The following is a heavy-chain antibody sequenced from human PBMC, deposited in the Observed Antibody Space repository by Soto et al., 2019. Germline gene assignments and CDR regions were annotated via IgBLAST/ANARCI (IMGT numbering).Heavy chain of an antibody. J-gene: IGHJ3*02. CDR1: GFTFGSYA. CDR3: AKDQVFSFRRAFDS. CDR2: ISGSGSKT. V-gene: IGHV3-23*01. Sequence: EVQLLESGGGLVQPGGSLRLSCAASGFTFGSYAMGWVRQGPGKGLEWVSTISGSGSKTYYSDSVKGRFTISRDNSENMLYVQMNSMRGDDTAVYYCAKDQVFSFRRAFDSWGQGTMVTVSS.